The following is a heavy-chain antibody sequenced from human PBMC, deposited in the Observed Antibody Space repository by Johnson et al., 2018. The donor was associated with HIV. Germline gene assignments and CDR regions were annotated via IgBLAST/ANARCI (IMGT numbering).Heavy chain of an antibody. V-gene: IGHV3-20*03. J-gene: IGHJ3*02. CDR2: INWNGGTT. CDR3: ARGGEYSSSLYAFDI. D-gene: IGHD6-13*01. Sequence: WVRQGSGKGLEWVSGINWNGGTTGYADSVKGRFTISRDNAKNTLYLQMNSLRAEDTAVYYCARGGEYSSSLYAFDIWGQGTMVTVSS.